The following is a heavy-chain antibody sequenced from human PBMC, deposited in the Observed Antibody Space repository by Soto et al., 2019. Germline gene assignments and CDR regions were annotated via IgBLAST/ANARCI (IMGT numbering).Heavy chain of an antibody. CDR2: ISSSSTYI. CDR1: GFTFSTYS. D-gene: IGHD3-10*01. Sequence: GGSLRLSCAASGFTFSTYSMNWVRQAPGKGLEWVSSISSSSTYIYYADSVKGRLTISRDNAKNSLYLQMNSLRAEDTAVYYCARDGYYDGSGTYSHYYGVDVWGQGTTVTVSS. V-gene: IGHV3-21*01. J-gene: IGHJ6*02. CDR3: ARDGYYDGSGTYSHYYGVDV.